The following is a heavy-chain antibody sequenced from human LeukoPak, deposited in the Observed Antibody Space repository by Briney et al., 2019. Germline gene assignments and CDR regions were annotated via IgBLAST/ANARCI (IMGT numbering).Heavy chain of an antibody. J-gene: IGHJ4*02. V-gene: IGHV3-53*01. D-gene: IGHD3-3*01. CDR1: GFSVSNNY. CDR2: IYGDGRT. CDR3: ARGRGLGVVSPYFDY. Sequence: GGSLRLSCVASGFSVSNNYIIWVRQAPGNGLERVSVIYGDGRTSHSASVRGRFTISRDNSKNIVSLQMNNLRAEDTAVYYCARGRGLGVVSPYFDYWGQGTLVTVSS.